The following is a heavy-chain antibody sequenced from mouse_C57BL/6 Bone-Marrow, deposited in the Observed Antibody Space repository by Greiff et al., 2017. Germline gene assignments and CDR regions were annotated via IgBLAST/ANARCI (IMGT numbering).Heavy chain of an antibody. J-gene: IGHJ3*01. V-gene: IGHV1-39*01. CDR2: ITPNYGST. CDR3: AIDTTVVAEGFAY. D-gene: IGHD1-1*01. CDR1: GYSFTDYN. Sequence: VQLQQSGPELVKPGASVKISCKASGYSFTDYNMNWVKQSNGKSLEWIGVITPNYGSTSYNQKFKGTATLTVDQSSSTAYMQLNRLTSEDSAVYYCAIDTTVVAEGFAYWGQGTLVTVSA.